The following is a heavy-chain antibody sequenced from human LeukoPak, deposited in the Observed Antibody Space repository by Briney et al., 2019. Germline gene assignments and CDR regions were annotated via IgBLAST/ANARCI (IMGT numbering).Heavy chain of an antibody. D-gene: IGHD1-26*01. J-gene: IGHJ5*02. CDR3: ASTAIVGASRFDP. V-gene: IGHV3-48*03. CDR2: ISSSGSTI. CDR1: GFTFSSYE. Sequence: TGGSLRLTCAASGFTFSSYEMNWVRQAPGKGLEWVSYISSSGSTIYYADSVKGRFSISRDNAKNSLYLQMNSLRAEDTAVYYCASTAIVGASRFDPWGQGTLVTVSS.